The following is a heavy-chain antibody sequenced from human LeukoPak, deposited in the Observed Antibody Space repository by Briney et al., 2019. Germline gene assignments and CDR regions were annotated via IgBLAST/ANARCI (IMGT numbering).Heavy chain of an antibody. CDR1: GVSISSTSNQ. D-gene: IGHD3-3*01. CDR3: ARGSGYYTLDAFDI. CDR2: IYYSGNT. J-gene: IGHJ3*02. Sequence: SETLSLTCTVSGVSISSTSNQWGWIRQPPGKGLEWIGSIYYSGNTHYNPSLKSRVTISVDTSKNQFSLRLRSVTAADTAVYYCARGSGYYTLDAFDIWGQGTMVTVSS. V-gene: IGHV4-39*07.